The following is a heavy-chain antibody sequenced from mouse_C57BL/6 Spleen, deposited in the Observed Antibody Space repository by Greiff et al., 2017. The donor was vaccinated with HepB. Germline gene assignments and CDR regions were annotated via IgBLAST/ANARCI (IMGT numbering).Heavy chain of an antibody. J-gene: IGHJ3*01. Sequence: QVQLQQPGAELVRPGTSVKLSCKASGYTFTSYWMHWVKQRPGQGLEWIGVIDPSDSYTNYNQKFKGKATLTVDTSSSTAYMQLSSLTSEDSAVYYCAHDPWFAYWGQGTLVTVSA. D-gene: IGHD2-3*01. V-gene: IGHV1-59*01. CDR2: IDPSDSYT. CDR3: AHDPWFAY. CDR1: GYTFTSYW.